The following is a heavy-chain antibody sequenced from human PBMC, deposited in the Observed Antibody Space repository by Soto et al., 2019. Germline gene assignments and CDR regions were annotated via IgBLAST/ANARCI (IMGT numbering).Heavy chain of an antibody. CDR1: GGSISSSSYY. CDR3: ARHPGYLYYYYYYMDV. V-gene: IGHV4-39*01. J-gene: IGHJ6*03. CDR2: IYYSGST. Sequence: QLQLQESGPGLVKPSETLSLTCTVSGGSISSSSYYWGWIRQPPGKGLEWIGSIYYSGSTYYNPSLKSRVTISVYTSKNQFSLKLSSVTAADTAVYYCARHPGYLYYYYYYMDVWGKGTTVTVSS. D-gene: IGHD5-12*01.